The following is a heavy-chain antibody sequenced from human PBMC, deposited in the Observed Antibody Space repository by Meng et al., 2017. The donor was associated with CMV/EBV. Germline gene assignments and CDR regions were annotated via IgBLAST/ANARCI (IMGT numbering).Heavy chain of an antibody. J-gene: IGHJ6*02. V-gene: IGHV3-11*01. CDR2: ISSSGGTI. D-gene: IGHD7-27*01. CDR3: ARFSSNWGRGNYYYYGMDV. CDR1: GFTFSDYY. Sequence: GESLKISCAASGFTFSDYYMSWIRQAPGKGLEWVSYISSSGGTIYYADSVKGRFTISRDNAKNSLYLQMNSLRAEDTAVYYCARFSSNWGRGNYYYYGMDVWGQGTTVTVSS.